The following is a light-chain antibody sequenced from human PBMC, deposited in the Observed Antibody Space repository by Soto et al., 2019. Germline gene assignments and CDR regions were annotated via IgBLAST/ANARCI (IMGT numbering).Light chain of an antibody. CDR2: EVS. CDR3: CSYTSSTNYV. Sequence: QSVLTQPASVSGSPGQSITISCTGTSSDFSIYNYVSWYQQHPGKAPKLIIYEVSNRPSGISNRFSGAKSGNTASLTISGLQVEDEADYYCCSYTSSTNYVFGAGTKVTVL. V-gene: IGLV2-14*01. CDR1: SSDFSIYNY. J-gene: IGLJ1*01.